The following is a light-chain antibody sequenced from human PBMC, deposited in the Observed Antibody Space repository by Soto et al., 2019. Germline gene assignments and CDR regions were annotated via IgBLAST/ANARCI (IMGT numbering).Light chain of an antibody. Sequence: EIVLTQSPGTLSLSPGERATLSSRASQSVSNYLVWYQQKPGQAPRLLIYGASSRATGIPDRFSGSGSGTDFTLTISRLEPGDFAVYYCQQFGGSPQTFGQGTKVEIK. CDR1: QSVSNY. CDR2: GAS. CDR3: QQFGGSPQT. V-gene: IGKV3-20*01. J-gene: IGKJ1*01.